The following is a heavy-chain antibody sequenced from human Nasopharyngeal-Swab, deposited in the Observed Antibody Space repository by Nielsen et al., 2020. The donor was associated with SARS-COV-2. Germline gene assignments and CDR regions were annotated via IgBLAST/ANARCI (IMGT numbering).Heavy chain of an antibody. D-gene: IGHD4-17*01. Sequence: ASVKVPCKASGYTFTCYFMHSVPQAPGQGLEWMGWINPNSGGTNYAQKFQGRVTMTRDTFISTAYMELSRLRSDDTAVYYCARDDYGDYSVDYWGQGTLVTVSS. CDR2: INPNSGGT. CDR3: ARDDYGDYSVDY. CDR1: GYTFTCYF. J-gene: IGHJ4*02. V-gene: IGHV1-2*02.